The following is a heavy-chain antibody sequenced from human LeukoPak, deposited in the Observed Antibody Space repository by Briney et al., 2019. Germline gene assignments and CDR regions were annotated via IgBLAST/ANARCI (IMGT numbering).Heavy chain of an antibody. D-gene: IGHD3-22*01. J-gene: IGHJ4*02. V-gene: IGHV3-53*01. CDR3: ARGLYYYDTGY. CDR2: IYSGGNS. Sequence: PGGSLRLSCVVSGFTVSTNYMTWVRQAPGKGLEWVSVIYSGGNSYYGDSVKGRFTISRDNSKNTVYLQMNSLRAEDTAVYYCARGLYYYDTGYWGQGTLVTVSS. CDR1: GFTVSTNY.